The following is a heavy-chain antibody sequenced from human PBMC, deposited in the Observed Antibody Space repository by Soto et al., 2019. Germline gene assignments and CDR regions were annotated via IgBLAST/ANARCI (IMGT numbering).Heavy chain of an antibody. D-gene: IGHD2-21*02. CDR1: GYTFTSYG. CDR2: ISAYNGNT. V-gene: IGHV1-18*01. J-gene: IGHJ4*02. CDR3: ARALDCGGDCYPYYFDY. Sequence: ASVKVSCKASGYTFTSYGISWVRQAPGQGLEWMGWISAYNGNTNYAQKLQGRVTMTTDTSTSTAYMELRSLRSDDTAVYYCARALDCGGDCYPYYFDYWGQGTLVTVS.